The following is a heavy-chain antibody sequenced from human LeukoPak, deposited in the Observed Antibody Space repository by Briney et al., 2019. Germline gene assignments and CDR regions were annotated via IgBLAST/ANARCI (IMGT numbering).Heavy chain of an antibody. V-gene: IGHV4-39*07. J-gene: IGHJ4*02. Sequence: PSETLSLTCTVSGGSISSSSYYWGWIRQSPGKGLEWIGNIYYSGSTYYNPSLKSRVTISVDTSKNQFSLKLSSVTAADTAVYYCARVKGNYGSGSYQIDYWGQGTLVTVSS. D-gene: IGHD3-10*01. CDR1: GGSISSSSYY. CDR2: IYYSGST. CDR3: ARVKGNYGSGSYQIDY.